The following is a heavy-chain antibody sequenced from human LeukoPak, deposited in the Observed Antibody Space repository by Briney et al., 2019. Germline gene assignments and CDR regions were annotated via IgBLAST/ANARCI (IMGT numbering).Heavy chain of an antibody. CDR3: ARTYDFGRGPPGDAFDN. CDR1: GFTFRIFG. V-gene: IGHV3-48*04. J-gene: IGHJ3*02. Sequence: GGSLRLSCAASGFTFRIFGLNWVRQAPGKGREWISYIDARSGITYYADSVQGRFTISKDDARESVFLQMDGLRVDDTAVYYCARTYDFGRGPPGDAFDNWGPGTWVIVSS. CDR2: IDARSGIT. D-gene: IGHD3-3*01.